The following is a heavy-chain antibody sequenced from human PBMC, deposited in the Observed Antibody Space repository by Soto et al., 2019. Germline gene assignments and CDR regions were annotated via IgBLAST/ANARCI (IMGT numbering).Heavy chain of an antibody. CDR2: IYHSGST. V-gene: IGHV4-4*02. D-gene: IGHD4-17*01. J-gene: IGHJ5*02. CDR3: ASKDYADYGWFDP. CDR1: GGSISSSKW. Sequence: QVQLQESGPGLVKPSGTLSLTCGVSGGSISSSKWWSWVRQPPGKGLEWIGEIYHSGSTNYNSSLKSRVTISVDKSKNRFSLKLSSVTAADTALYYCASKDYADYGWFDPWGQGTLVTVSS.